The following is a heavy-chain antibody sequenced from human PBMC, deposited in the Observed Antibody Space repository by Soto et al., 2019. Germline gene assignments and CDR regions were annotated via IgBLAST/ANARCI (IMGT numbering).Heavy chain of an antibody. D-gene: IGHD3-3*01. J-gene: IGHJ6*03. Sequence: PSETLSLTCTVSGGSISSYYWSWIRQPPGKGLEWIVYIYYSGSTNYNPSLKSRVTISVDTSKNQFSLKLSSVTAADTAVYYCATRAADYDFWSGYYSYYYYMDVWGKGTTVTVSS. CDR2: IYYSGST. V-gene: IGHV4-59*08. CDR3: ATRAADYDFWSGYYSYYYYMDV. CDR1: GGSISSYY.